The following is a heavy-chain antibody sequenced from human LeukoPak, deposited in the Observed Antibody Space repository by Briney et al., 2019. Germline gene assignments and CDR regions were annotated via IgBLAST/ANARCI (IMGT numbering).Heavy chain of an antibody. J-gene: IGHJ4*02. Sequence: SQTLSLTCAVSGGSISSGGYSWSWIRQPPGKGLEWIGYIYHSGTTHYNPSLKSRVTISVDRSKNQFSLKLNPVTAADTAVYYCARGVITPWFDYWGQGTLVTVSS. CDR3: ARGVITPWFDY. CDR1: GGSISSGGYS. CDR2: IYHSGTT. D-gene: IGHD5/OR15-5a*01. V-gene: IGHV4-30-2*01.